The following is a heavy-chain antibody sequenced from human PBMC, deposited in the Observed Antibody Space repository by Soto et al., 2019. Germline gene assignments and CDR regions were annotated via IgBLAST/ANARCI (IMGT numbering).Heavy chain of an antibody. V-gene: IGHV4-30-2*01. CDR2: IYHSGST. CDR1: GGSISSGGYS. D-gene: IGHD1-1*01. Sequence: TLSLTCAVSGGSISSGGYSWSWIRQPPGKGLEWIGYIYHSGSTYYNPSLKSRVTISVDTSKNQFSLKLSSVTAADTAVYYCAREGDWTTFSGVWFDPWGQGTLVTVSS. CDR3: AREGDWTTFSGVWFDP. J-gene: IGHJ5*02.